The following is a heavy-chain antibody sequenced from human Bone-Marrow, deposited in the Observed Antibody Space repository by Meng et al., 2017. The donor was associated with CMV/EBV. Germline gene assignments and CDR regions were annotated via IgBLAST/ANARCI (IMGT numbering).Heavy chain of an antibody. V-gene: IGHV5-51*01. Sequence: KVSCKGSGYSFTNYWIGWVRQMPGKGLEWMGIIYPGDSDTRYSPSFQGQVTISADKSINTAYLQWSSLQASDTAMYYCARNWGGDYWGQGTLVPVSS. CDR1: GYSFTNYW. CDR2: IYPGDSDT. D-gene: IGHD7-27*01. J-gene: IGHJ4*02. CDR3: ARNWGGDY.